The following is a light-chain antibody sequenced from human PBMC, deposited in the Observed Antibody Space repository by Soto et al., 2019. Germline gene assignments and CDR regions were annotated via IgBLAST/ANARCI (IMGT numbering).Light chain of an antibody. CDR2: GAS. CDR3: QQYNNWPPIT. CDR1: QSVSSN. V-gene: IGKV3-15*01. Sequence: MTQAPATLSECQGVSVSVSCRVSQSVSSNLAWYQQTPGQAPRLLIYGASTRATGIPARFSGSWSGTELSLTTSSLPSEDFAVSYCQQYNNWPPITFSQGTRLEIK. J-gene: IGKJ5*01.